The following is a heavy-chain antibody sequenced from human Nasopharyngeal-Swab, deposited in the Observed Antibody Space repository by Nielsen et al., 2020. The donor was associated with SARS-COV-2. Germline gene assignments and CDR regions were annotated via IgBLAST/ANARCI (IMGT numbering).Heavy chain of an antibody. J-gene: IGHJ4*02. CDR3: ARDVAIVGATLDN. CDR1: GFTISTNG. Sequence: GGSLRLSCAASGFTISTNGMHWVRQAPGKGLEWLAYISSSSSKSYYADSVKGRFTLSRDNPKNSLFLQMNSLRDEDTAVYYCARDVAIVGATLDNWGQGTLVTVSS. CDR2: ISSSSSKS. V-gene: IGHV3-48*02. D-gene: IGHD1-26*01.